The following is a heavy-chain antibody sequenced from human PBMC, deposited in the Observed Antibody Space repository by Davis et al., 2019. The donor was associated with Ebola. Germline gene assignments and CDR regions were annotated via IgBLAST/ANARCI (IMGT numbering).Heavy chain of an antibody. CDR2: ISSSGSTI. CDR3: ARDLRGFGRY. V-gene: IGHV3-48*02. Sequence: GESLKISCAASGFTFQNAWMNWVRQAPGKGLEWVSYISSSGSTIYYADSVKGRFTISRDNAKNSLYLQMNSLRDEDTAVYYCARDLRGFGRYWGQGTLVTVSS. D-gene: IGHD3-3*01. CDR1: GFTFQNAW. J-gene: IGHJ4*02.